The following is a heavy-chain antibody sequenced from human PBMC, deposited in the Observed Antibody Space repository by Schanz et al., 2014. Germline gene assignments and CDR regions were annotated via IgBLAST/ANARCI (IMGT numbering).Heavy chain of an antibody. CDR3: AIFTGVQYEVRLVVSGGGMVKDYF. D-gene: IGHD2-8*02. J-gene: IGHJ1*01. CDR2: IIGTTTYT. CDR1: CLKIKNYY. Sequence: QVQLVESGGGLVKDYFPERISYAVFCLKIKNYYMSWIRQAPGKGLEWVSYIIGTTTYTNYTDSVKGRFTISRDNAKNSLYLHILNLRPARPSLYHPAIFTGVQYEVRLVVSGGGMVKDYF. V-gene: IGHV3-11*06.